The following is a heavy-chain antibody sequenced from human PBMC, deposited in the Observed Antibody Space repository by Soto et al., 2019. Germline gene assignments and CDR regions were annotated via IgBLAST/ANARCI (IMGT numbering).Heavy chain of an antibody. V-gene: IGHV4-59*01. CDR2: IYYSGST. CDR1: GGSISSYY. D-gene: IGHD6-19*01. CDR3: ARYGIAVGSNWFDP. J-gene: IGHJ5*02. Sequence: SETLSLTCTVSGGSISSYYWSWIRQPPGKGLAGIGYIYYSGSTNYNPTLKSRVTISVDTSNSQFPLKLSSVTAAATAVYYCARYGIAVGSNWFDPWGQGTLVTVSS.